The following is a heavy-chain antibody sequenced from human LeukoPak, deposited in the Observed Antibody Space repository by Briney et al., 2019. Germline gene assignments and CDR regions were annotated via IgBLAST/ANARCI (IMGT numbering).Heavy chain of an antibody. CDR2: ISGSGGST. D-gene: IGHD2-21*02. V-gene: IGHV3-23*01. CDR3: AKPRTAAGRNFDY. J-gene: IGHJ4*02. Sequence: GGSLRLSCVASGFTFSSSAMSRVRQAPERGLEWVSLISGSGGSTNYADSVKGRFTISGDNSKNTLYLQMNSLTAEDTAVYYCAKPRTAAGRNFDYWGQGTLVTVSS. CDR1: GFTFSSSA.